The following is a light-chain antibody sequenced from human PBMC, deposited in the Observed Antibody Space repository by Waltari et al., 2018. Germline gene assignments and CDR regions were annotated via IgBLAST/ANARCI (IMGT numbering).Light chain of an antibody. CDR1: DSNVESNS. V-gene: IGLV1-44*01. Sequence: QSVLTQPPSATGTPGQRVTITCSGSDSNVESNSVHWYQQLPGMAPQLLIYRDHQRPSGVPDRFSGSKSGISASLAINALQSDDEGHYFCAVWDDNLSGVVFGGGTMVTVL. J-gene: IGLJ2*01. CDR2: RDH. CDR3: AVWDDNLSGVV.